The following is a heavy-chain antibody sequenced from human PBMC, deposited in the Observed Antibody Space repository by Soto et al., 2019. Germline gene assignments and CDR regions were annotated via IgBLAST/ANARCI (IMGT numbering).Heavy chain of an antibody. D-gene: IGHD3-3*01. CDR3: ARAYYDSWCHFDY. CDR1: GVSISNDNYY. Sequence: SDTLSLTCAVSGVSISNDNYYWSWIRQAPGKGLEWIGYIHYSGITYHNPSLKSRITISADTSKHQFSLRLSSVTAADTAIYYCARAYYDSWCHFDYWGLGTLVTVSS. CDR2: IHYSGIT. V-gene: IGHV4-30-4*02. J-gene: IGHJ4*02.